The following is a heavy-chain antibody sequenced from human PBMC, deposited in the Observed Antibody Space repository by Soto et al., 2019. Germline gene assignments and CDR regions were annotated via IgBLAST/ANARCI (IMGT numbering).Heavy chain of an antibody. CDR1: GYSFTSYW. V-gene: IGHV5-51*01. J-gene: IGHJ3*02. D-gene: IGHD2-15*01. Sequence: GESLKISCKGSGYSFTSYWIGWVRQMPGKGLEWMGIIYPGDSDTRYSPSFQGQVTISADKSISTAYLQWSSLKASDTAMYYCARHGVVVAARNAFDIWGQGTMVTVSS. CDR2: IYPGDSDT. CDR3: ARHGVVVAARNAFDI.